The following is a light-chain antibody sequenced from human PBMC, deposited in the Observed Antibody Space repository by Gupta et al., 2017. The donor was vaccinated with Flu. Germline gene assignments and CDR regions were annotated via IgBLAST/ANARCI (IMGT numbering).Light chain of an antibody. CDR2: QDN. CDR1: TLSEKY. CDR3: QTWDASTSHYV. V-gene: IGLV3-1*01. Sequence: YALSQPPSVSLSPGQTASIACSGDTLSEKYIFWYQQKAGQSPLLVIYQDNRRPSGVPERFSGSNSGNTASLTISGTQAVDEADYYCQTWDASTSHYVFGHGTKVTVL. J-gene: IGLJ1*01.